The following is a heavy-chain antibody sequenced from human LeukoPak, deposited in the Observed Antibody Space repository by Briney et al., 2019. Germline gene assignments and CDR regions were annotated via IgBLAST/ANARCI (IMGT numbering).Heavy chain of an antibody. CDR1: GGSISSDGYY. D-gene: IGHD1-14*01. J-gene: IGHJ4*02. CDR2: IYYSGST. Sequence: PSQTLSLTCTVSGGSISSDGYYWSWIRQHPGKGLEWIGYIYYSGSTYYNPSLKSRVTISVDTSKNQFSLKLSSVTAADTAVYYCARGGRTGTTSPLFDYWGQGTLVTVSS. V-gene: IGHV4-31*03. CDR3: ARGGRTGTTSPLFDY.